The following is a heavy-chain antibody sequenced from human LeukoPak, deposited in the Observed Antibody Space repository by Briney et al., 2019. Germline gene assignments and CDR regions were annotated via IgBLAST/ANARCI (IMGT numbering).Heavy chain of an antibody. D-gene: IGHD3-22*01. V-gene: IGHV3-23*01. J-gene: IGHJ4*02. CDR1: GFTFSSNG. Sequence: GGSLRLSCAASGFTFSSNGMSRVRKAPGKGLEWVSSISGSGDKTYYADSVKGRFTISRDNSKSTMYLQMNSLRAEDTAVYHCAKTNGYYDLWGQGTLVIVSS. CDR3: AKTNGYYDL. CDR2: ISGSGDKT.